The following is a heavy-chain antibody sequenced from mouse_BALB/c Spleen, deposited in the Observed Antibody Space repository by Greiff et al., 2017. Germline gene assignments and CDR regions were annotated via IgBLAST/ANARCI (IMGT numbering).Heavy chain of an antibody. CDR1: GYTFTSYY. CDR3: TREGDYDYDNFAY. CDR2: INPSNGGT. J-gene: IGHJ3*01. Sequence: QVQLQQSGAELVKPAASVKLSCKASGYTFTSYYMYWVKQRPGQGLEWIGEINPSNGGTNFNEKFKSKATLTVDKSSSTAYMQLSSLTSEDSAVYYCTREGDYDYDNFAYWGQGTLVTVSA. V-gene: IGHV1S81*02. D-gene: IGHD2-4*01.